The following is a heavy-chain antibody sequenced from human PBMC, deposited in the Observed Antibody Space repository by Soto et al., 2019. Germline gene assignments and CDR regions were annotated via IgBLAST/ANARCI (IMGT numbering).Heavy chain of an antibody. CDR1: GGSISSYY. CDR3: ARDSYYYGSGSPWGMDV. V-gene: IGHV4-59*01. D-gene: IGHD3-10*01. CDR2: IYYSGST. Sequence: SETLSLTCTVSGGSISSYYWSWIRQPPGKGLEWIGYIYYSGSTNYNPSLKSRVTIAVDTSKNQFSLKLSSVTAADAAVYYCARDSYYYGSGSPWGMDVWGQGTTVTVSS. J-gene: IGHJ6*02.